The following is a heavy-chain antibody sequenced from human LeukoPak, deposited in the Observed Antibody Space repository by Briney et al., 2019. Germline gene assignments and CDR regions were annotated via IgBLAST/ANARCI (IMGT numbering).Heavy chain of an antibody. CDR1: GLTFTSYA. J-gene: IGHJ2*01. Sequence: GGSLRLSCAASGLTFTSYAMSWIRQAPGKGLEWVSAISSGGEDTYYPDSVKGRFTISRDNSKNTLYLQMNSLRAEDTAIYYCAKPRAMTTGVGRYFDLWGRGTLVTVSS. CDR3: AKPRAMTTGVGRYFDL. V-gene: IGHV3-23*01. CDR2: ISSGGEDT. D-gene: IGHD1-1*01.